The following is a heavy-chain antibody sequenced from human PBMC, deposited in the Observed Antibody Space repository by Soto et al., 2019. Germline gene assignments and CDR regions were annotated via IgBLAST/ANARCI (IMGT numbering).Heavy chain of an antibody. Sequence: PSETLSLTCAVYGGSFSGYYWSWIRQPPGKGLEWIGEINHSGSTNYNPSLKSRVTISVDTSKNEFSLKLSSVTAADTAVYYCARAQWLVTFDYWGQGDLVTVSS. CDR2: INHSGST. J-gene: IGHJ4*02. V-gene: IGHV4-34*01. CDR1: GGSFSGYY. D-gene: IGHD6-19*01. CDR3: ARAQWLVTFDY.